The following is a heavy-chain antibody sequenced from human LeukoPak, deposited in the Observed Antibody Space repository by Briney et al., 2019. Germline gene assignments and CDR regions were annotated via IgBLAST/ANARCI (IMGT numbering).Heavy chain of an antibody. Sequence: GGSLRLSCAASGFTFSSYAMHWVRQAPGKGLEWVAVISYDGSNKYYADSVKGRFTISRDNSKNTLYLQMNSLRAEDTAVYYVLIEPRVVVPAAIDYWGQGTLVTVSS. CDR3: LIEPRVVVPAAIDY. CDR1: GFTFSSYA. CDR2: ISYDGSNK. J-gene: IGHJ4*02. D-gene: IGHD2-2*01. V-gene: IGHV3-30-3*01.